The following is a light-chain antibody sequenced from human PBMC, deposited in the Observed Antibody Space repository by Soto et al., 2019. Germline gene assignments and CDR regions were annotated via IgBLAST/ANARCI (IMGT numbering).Light chain of an antibody. CDR3: QQYPTWPSEYT. J-gene: IGKJ2*01. CDR1: QRVACN. Sequence: EIVMTQSQASLSVSPGDGATLSCRARQRVACNVSWYQQKPGQGPRLLIHGASTRAAGVPARFSGSGSGTDFTLTISSLQSEEFAVYYCQQYPTWPSEYTFGQGTTLPFK. CDR2: GAS. V-gene: IGKV3-15*01.